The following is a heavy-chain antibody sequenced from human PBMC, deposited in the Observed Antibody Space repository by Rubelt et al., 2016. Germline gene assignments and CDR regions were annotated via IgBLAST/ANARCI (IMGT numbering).Heavy chain of an antibody. V-gene: IGHV1-2*06. CDR1: GYTFTGYY. CDR3: ARDPPLQMGYCTNGVCPGGY. Sequence: QVQLVQSGAEVKKPGASVKVSCKASGYTFTGYYMHWVRQAPGQGLEWMGRINPNSGGTNYAQKFQGRVTMTRDTSISTAYMELSRLRSDDTAVYYCARDPPLQMGYCTNGVCPGGYWGQGTLVTVSS. J-gene: IGHJ4*02. CDR2: INPNSGGT. D-gene: IGHD2-8*01.